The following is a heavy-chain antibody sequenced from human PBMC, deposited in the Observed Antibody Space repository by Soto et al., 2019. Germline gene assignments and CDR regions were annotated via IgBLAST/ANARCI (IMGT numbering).Heavy chain of an antibody. D-gene: IGHD6-19*01. Sequence: GGSLRLSCAASGFTFSSYGMHWVRQAPGKRLEWVAVISYDGSNKYYADSVKGRFTISRDNSKNTLYLQMNSLRAEDTAVYYCAKDLYSSGWYYFDYWGQGTLVTVSS. CDR2: ISYDGSNK. CDR1: GFTFSSYG. J-gene: IGHJ4*02. CDR3: AKDLYSSGWYYFDY. V-gene: IGHV3-30*18.